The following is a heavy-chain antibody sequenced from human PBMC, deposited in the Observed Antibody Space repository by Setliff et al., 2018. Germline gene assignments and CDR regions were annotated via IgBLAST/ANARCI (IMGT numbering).Heavy chain of an antibody. Sequence: PGGSLRLSCAASGFTFGSNWMNWVRQAPGKGLVWVSRINSDESRTNYAGSMKGRFTISRDNARNTVYLQMNSLRAEDTAVYYCARDREGDGNYYMDVWGKGTTVTVSS. V-gene: IGHV3-74*01. D-gene: IGHD1-1*01. CDR3: ARDREGDGNYYMDV. CDR1: GFTFGSNW. CDR2: INSDESRT. J-gene: IGHJ6*03.